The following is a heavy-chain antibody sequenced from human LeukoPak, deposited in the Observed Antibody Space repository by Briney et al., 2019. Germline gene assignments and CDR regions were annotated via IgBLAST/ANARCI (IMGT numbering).Heavy chain of an antibody. Sequence: PSETLSLTCTVSGGSISSSGYYWGWIRQPPGKGLEWIGSMYYSGSTYYNPSLKSRVTISVDTSKNHFSLKPSSVTAADTAVYYCAKGYCRGNSCYDDRGAFDYWGQGTLVTVSS. V-gene: IGHV4-39*02. CDR1: GGSISSSGYY. CDR3: AKGYCRGNSCYDDRGAFDY. D-gene: IGHD2-2*01. CDR2: MYYSGST. J-gene: IGHJ4*02.